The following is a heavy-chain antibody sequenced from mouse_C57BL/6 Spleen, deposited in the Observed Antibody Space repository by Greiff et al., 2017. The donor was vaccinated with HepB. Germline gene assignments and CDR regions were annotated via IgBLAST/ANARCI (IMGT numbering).Heavy chain of an antibody. CDR2: INYDGSST. D-gene: IGHD2-4*01. V-gene: IGHV5-16*01. J-gene: IGHJ4*01. CDR1: GFTFSDYY. CDR3: ARCDYDLYYAMDY. Sequence: EVKVVESEGGLVQPGSSMKLSCTASGFTFSDYYMAWVRQVPEKGLEWVANINYDGSSTYYLDSLKSRFIISRDNAKNILYLQMSSLKSEDTATYYCARCDYDLYYAMDYWGQGTSVTVSS.